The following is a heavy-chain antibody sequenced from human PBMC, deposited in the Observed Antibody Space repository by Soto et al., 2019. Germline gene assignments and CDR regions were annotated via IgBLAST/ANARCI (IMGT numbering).Heavy chain of an antibody. CDR1: GGSVSSGSYY. CDR2: IYYSGST. D-gene: IGHD1-26*01. V-gene: IGHV4-61*01. CDR3: ARRRGSYVDY. J-gene: IGHJ4*02. Sequence: TLSLTCTVSGGSVSSGSYYWSWIRQPPGKGLEWIGYIYYSGSTNYNPSLKSRVTISVDTSKNQFSLKLSSVTAADTAVYYCARRRGSYVDYWGQGTLVTVSS.